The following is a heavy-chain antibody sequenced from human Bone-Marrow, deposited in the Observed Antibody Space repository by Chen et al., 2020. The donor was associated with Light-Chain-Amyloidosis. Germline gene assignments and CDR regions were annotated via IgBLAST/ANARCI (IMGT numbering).Heavy chain of an antibody. CDR3: AKDISYDDILPGYPADAFDI. V-gene: IGHV3-23*01. CDR2: ISGSGGSR. Sequence: MSWVRQAPGKGLEWVSGISGSGGSRYYADSVKGRLTISRDNSKNTLYLQMNSLRAEDTAVYYCAKDISYDDILPGYPADAFDIWGQVTMVTVSS. D-gene: IGHD3-9*01. J-gene: IGHJ3*02.